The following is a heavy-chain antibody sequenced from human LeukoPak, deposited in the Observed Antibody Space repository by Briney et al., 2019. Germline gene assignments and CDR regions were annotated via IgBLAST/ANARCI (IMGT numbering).Heavy chain of an antibody. V-gene: IGHV3-48*02. CDR2: ISGSSSTI. Sequence: GGPLKLSCAAPGFTLISYSRTWVPRAPGRGREWVSYISGSSSTIYYADSVKGRFTISRDNAKNSLYLQMNSLRDEDTAVYYCARDQYFSLDYWGQGTLVTVSS. D-gene: IGHD2/OR15-2a*01. CDR1: GFTLISYS. J-gene: IGHJ4*02. CDR3: ARDQYFSLDY.